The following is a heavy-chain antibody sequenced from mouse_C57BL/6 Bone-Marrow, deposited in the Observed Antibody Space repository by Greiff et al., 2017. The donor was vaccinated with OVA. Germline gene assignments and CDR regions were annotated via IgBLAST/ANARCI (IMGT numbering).Heavy chain of an antibody. D-gene: IGHD1-1*01. V-gene: IGHV5-9-1*02. J-gene: IGHJ2*01. CDR1: GFTFSSYA. CDR3: TRGYYYGSSYDY. Sequence: DVQLVESGEGLVKPGGSLKLSCAASGFTFSSYAMSWVRQTPEKRLEWVAYISSGGDYIYYADTVKGRFTISRDNARNTLYLQMSSLKSEDTAMYYCTRGYYYGSSYDYWGQGTTLTVSS. CDR2: ISSGGDYI.